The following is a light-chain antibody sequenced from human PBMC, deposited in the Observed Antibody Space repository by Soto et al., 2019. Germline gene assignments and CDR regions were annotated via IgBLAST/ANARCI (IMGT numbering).Light chain of an antibody. CDR1: SSDVGGYNY. CDR2: DVI. J-gene: IGLJ1*01. V-gene: IGLV2-11*01. CDR3: CSYAGSYTFV. Sequence: QSALTQPRSVSGSPGQSVTISCTGTSSDVGGYNYVSWYQQHPGKAPKLMIYDVIERPSGVPDRFSGSKSGNTASLTISGLQAEDEADYYCCSYAGSYTFVFAPGTKLTVL.